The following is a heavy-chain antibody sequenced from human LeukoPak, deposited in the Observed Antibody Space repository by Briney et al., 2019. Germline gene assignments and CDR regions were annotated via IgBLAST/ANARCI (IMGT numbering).Heavy chain of an antibody. J-gene: IGHJ4*02. CDR3: ASGYYDSSGYYANDY. Sequence: ASVKVSCKASGGTFSSYAISRVRQAPGQGLEWMGRIIPIFGTANYAQKFQGRVTITTDESTSTAYMELSSLRSEDTAVYYCASGYYDSSGYYANDYWGQGTLVTVSS. V-gene: IGHV1-69*05. CDR1: GGTFSSYA. D-gene: IGHD3-22*01. CDR2: IIPIFGTA.